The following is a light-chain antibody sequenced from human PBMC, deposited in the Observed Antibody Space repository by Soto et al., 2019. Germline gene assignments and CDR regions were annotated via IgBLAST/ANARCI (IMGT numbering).Light chain of an antibody. Sequence: QSVLTQPASVSGSPGQSINISCTGTSSDVGSYNLVSWYQQHPGTAPTLLIYEVTKRPPGVSSRFSGSKSGNTASLTISGLQTEDEADYYCCSYAGTNTVIFGGGTKLTVL. CDR2: EVT. V-gene: IGLV2-23*02. CDR3: CSYAGTNTVI. J-gene: IGLJ2*01. CDR1: SSDVGSYNL.